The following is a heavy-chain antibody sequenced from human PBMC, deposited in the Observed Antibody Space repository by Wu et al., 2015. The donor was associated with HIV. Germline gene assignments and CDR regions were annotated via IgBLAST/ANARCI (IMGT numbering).Heavy chain of an antibody. Sequence: QVQLQESGPGLVKPSETLSLTCTVSGGSIRSSSHYWDWIRQPPGKGLEWIGNIYYVGKTYYNPSLKSRAAISIDTFERHFSLKLNSVTAADTAVYYCARIPNRFYDVLTGIDSWGQGVLITVSS. CDR2: IYYVGKT. CDR1: GGSIRSSSHY. D-gene: IGHD3-9*01. J-gene: IGHJ4*02. V-gene: IGHV4-39*07. CDR3: ARIPNRFYDVLTGIDS.